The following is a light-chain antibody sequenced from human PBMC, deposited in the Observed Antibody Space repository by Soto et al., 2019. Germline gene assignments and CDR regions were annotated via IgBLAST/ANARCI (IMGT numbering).Light chain of an antibody. V-gene: IGKV3-11*01. CDR1: QRVSNY. J-gene: IGKJ4*01. CDR3: QQRSSWPLLT. Sequence: EILLTQSPATLSLSPGERATLSCRASQRVSNYLAWFQQKPGQAPRLLIYDASNRATGIPARFSGSGSGTDFTLTISSLEPEDFAVYYCQQRSSWPLLTFGGGTKVEI. CDR2: DAS.